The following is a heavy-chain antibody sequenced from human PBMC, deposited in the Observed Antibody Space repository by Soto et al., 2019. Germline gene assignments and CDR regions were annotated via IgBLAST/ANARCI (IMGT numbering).Heavy chain of an antibody. J-gene: IGHJ4*02. CDR1: GFTFSSYA. D-gene: IGHD3-9*01. Sequence: GGSLRLSCAASGFTFSSYAMSWVRQAPGKGLEWVSAISGSGGSTYYADSVKGRFIISRDNSKNTLYLQMNSLRAEDTAVYYCAKMPGYFDWLLYYFDYWGQGTLVTVSS. CDR3: AKMPGYFDWLLYYFDY. CDR2: ISGSGGST. V-gene: IGHV3-23*01.